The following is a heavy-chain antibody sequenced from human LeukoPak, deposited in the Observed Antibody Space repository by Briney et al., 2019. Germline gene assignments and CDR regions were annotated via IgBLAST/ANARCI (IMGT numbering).Heavy chain of an antibody. CDR1: GGSISSSSYY. J-gene: IGHJ4*02. CDR3: ARHTHTYYYDSSGYTDY. D-gene: IGHD3-22*01. CDR2: IYYSGST. Sequence: SQTLSLTCTVSGGSISSSSYYWGWIRQPPGKGLESIGSIYYSGSTYYNPSLKSRVTISVATSKNQFSLKLSSVTAADTAVYYCARHTHTYYYDSSGYTDYWGQGTLVTVSS. V-gene: IGHV4-39*01.